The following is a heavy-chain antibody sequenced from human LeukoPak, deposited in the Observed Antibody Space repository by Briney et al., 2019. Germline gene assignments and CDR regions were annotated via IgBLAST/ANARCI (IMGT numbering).Heavy chain of an antibody. CDR3: ARENWNDVHYYYYYMDV. Sequence: GASVKVSCKASGYTFTGYYMHWVRQAPGQGLEWMGWINPNSGGTNYAQKFQGRVTMTRGTSISTAYTELSRLRSDDTAVYYCARENWNDVHYYYYYMDVWGKGTTVTVSS. V-gene: IGHV1-2*02. J-gene: IGHJ6*03. D-gene: IGHD1-1*01. CDR2: INPNSGGT. CDR1: GYTFTGYY.